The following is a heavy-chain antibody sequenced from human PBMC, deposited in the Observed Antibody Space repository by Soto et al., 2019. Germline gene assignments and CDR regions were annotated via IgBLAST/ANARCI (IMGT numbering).Heavy chain of an antibody. CDR1: GGSISGYY. CDR3: AKVRGYGSGWRYFDY. D-gene: IGHD5-18*01. Sequence: SETLSLTCNVSGGSISGYYWSWIRQAPGKGLQWIGYIFHSGSTSYNPSLRSRVTISVDTSKNQFSLKVNSVTAADTAVYYCAKVRGYGSGWRYFDYWGQGNLVTVCS. V-gene: IGHV4-59*01. CDR2: IFHSGST. J-gene: IGHJ4*02.